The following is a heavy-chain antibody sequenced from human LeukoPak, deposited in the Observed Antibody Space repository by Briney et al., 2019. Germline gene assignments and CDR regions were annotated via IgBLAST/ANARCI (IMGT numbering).Heavy chain of an antibody. CDR2: ISSGGSTI. V-gene: IGHV3-48*04. D-gene: IGHD5-18*01. CDR3: AAYSYGYFSGVDY. CDR1: GFTFSDYS. J-gene: IGHJ4*02. Sequence: PGGSLRLSCAASGFTFSDYSMDWVRQAPGKGLEWVSYISSGGSTIYYAGSVRGRFTISRDNAKNSLYLQMNSLRAEDTALYYCAAYSYGYFSGVDYWGQGTLVTVSS.